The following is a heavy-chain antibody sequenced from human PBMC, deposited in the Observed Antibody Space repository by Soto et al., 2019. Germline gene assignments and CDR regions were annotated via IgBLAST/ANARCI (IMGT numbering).Heavy chain of an antibody. D-gene: IGHD2-15*01. CDR2: IRSKANSYAT. J-gene: IGHJ4*02. CDR1: GFTFSGSA. Sequence: EVQLVESGGGLVQPGGSLKLSCAASGFTFSGSAMHWVRQASGKGLEWVGRIRSKANSYATAYAASVKGRFTISRDDPKNTAYLQMNSLKTEDTAVYYCTRRYCSGGSCISFDYWGQGTLVTVSS. V-gene: IGHV3-73*02. CDR3: TRRYCSGGSCISFDY.